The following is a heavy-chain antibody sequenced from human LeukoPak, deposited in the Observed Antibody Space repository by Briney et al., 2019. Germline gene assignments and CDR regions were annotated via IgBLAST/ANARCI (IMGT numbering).Heavy chain of an antibody. CDR3: ARANTIFGANHMDV. CDR2: IYYSGST. D-gene: IGHD3-3*01. J-gene: IGHJ6*03. V-gene: IGHV4-61*05. Sequence: SETLSLTCTVSGGSISGSSYYWGWIRQPPGKGLEWIGYIYYSGSTNYNPSLKSRVTISVDTSKNQFSLKLSSVTAADTAVYYCARANTIFGANHMDVWGKGTTVTVSS. CDR1: GGSISGSSYY.